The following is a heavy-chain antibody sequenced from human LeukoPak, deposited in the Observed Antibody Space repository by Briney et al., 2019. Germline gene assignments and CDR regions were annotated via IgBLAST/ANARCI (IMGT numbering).Heavy chain of an antibody. D-gene: IGHD3-22*01. Sequence: PSETLSLTCAVYGGSFSGYYWSWIRQPPGKGLEWIGEINHSGSTNYNPSLKSRVSISVDTSKNQFSLKLNSLTAADTAVYYCARSYDSSGYYYEGTRNYFDYWGQGTLVTVSS. V-gene: IGHV4-34*01. CDR2: INHSGST. J-gene: IGHJ4*02. CDR1: GGSFSGYY. CDR3: ARSYDSSGYYYEGTRNYFDY.